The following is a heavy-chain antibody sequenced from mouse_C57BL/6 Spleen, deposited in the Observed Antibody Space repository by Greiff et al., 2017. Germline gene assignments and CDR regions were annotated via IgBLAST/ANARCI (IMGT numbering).Heavy chain of an antibody. CDR1: GYAFTSYW. CDR2: IHPGVGST. V-gene: IGHV1-64*01. J-gene: IGHJ3*01. CDR3: ARGYDGTSRSFAY. D-gene: IGHD2-1*01. Sequence: VQLQQPGAELVKPGASVKFSCKASGYAFTSYWMNWVKQRPGQGLEWIGLIHPGVGSTNYNEKFKGKATLTVDKSSSTAYMQLSSLTSEDSAVYFCARGYDGTSRSFAYWGQGTLVTVSA.